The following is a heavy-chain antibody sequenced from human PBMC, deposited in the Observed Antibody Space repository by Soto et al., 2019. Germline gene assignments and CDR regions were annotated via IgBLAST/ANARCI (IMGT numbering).Heavy chain of an antibody. CDR1: GGTFSSYA. CDR2: IIPIFGTA. V-gene: IGHV1-69*13. J-gene: IGHJ3*02. Sequence: SVKVSCKASGGTFSSYAISWVRQAPGQGLEWMGGIIPIFGTANYAQKFQGRVTITADESTSTAYMELSSLRSEDTAVYYCARDEMTMDRGAVGDDAFDIWGKGTMVTVSS. CDR3: ARDEMTMDRGAVGDDAFDI. D-gene: IGHD3-10*01.